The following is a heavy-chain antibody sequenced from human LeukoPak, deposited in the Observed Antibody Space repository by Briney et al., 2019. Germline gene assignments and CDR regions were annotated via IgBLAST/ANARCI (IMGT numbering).Heavy chain of an antibody. Sequence: GGSLRLSCVASGFPFSSYWMTWVRQAPGKGLEWEANIKQDGSKKSYVDSVKGRFTISRDNAKNSLYLQMNSLRAEDTAIYYCTRVGYIDEGIDYWGQGTLVTVSS. J-gene: IGHJ4*02. CDR2: IKQDGSKK. CDR3: TRVGYIDEGIDY. CDR1: GFPFSSYW. V-gene: IGHV3-7*04. D-gene: IGHD5-24*01.